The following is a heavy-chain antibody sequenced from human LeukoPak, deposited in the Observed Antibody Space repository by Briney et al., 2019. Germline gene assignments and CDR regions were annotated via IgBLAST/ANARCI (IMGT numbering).Heavy chain of an antibody. CDR3: ASVPTTVTKPPALRY. CDR2: INHSGST. J-gene: IGHJ4*02. Sequence: SETLSLTCAVYGGSFSGYYWSWIRQPPGKGLEWIGEINHSGSTNYNPSLKSRVTISVDTSKNQFSLKVSYVTAADTAVYYCASVPTTVTKPPALRYWGQGTLVAVSS. V-gene: IGHV4-34*01. CDR1: GGSFSGYY. D-gene: IGHD4-17*01.